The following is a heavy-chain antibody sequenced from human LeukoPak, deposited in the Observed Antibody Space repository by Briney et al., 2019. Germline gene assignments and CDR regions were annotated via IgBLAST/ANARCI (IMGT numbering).Heavy chain of an antibody. CDR2: INEDGSTT. CDR3: ARNPAKVVPAVY. V-gene: IGHV3-7*03. J-gene: IGHJ4*02. Sequence: PGGSLRLSCATSGFTFSNCWMSWVRQAPGKGLEWVANINEDGSTTYYVDSVKGRFTISRDNAKNSLYLQMNSLRAKDTAFYYCARNPAKVVPAVYWGQGTLVTVSS. CDR1: GFTFSNCW. D-gene: IGHD2-2*01.